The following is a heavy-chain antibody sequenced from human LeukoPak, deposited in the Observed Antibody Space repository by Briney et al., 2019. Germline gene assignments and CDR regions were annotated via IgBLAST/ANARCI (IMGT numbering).Heavy chain of an antibody. CDR1: GGSISTSNW. V-gene: IGHV4-4*02. Sequence: SGTLSLTCNVTGGSISTSNWWTWVRQPPGKGLEWIGEIYHNDTTNYNPSLKSQVTISIDKSKNQFSLKVTSVTAADTAVYFCARLYDYVWGNYRPRAGMDPWGQGALVTVSS. D-gene: IGHD3-16*02. J-gene: IGHJ5*02. CDR2: IYHNDTT. CDR3: ARLYDYVWGNYRPRAGMDP.